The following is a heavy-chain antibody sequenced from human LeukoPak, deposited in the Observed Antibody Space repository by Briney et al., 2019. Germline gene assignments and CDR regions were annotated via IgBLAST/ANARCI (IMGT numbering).Heavy chain of an antibody. V-gene: IGHV1-69*11. J-gene: IGHJ4*02. CDR2: VIPFLGTT. Sequence: ASVKLSCKASGGTFSNDAVRWVRQAPGEGLKWMGRVIPFLGTTNYAHNFQGRVTITADQATQTAYMELRSLRSEDTAVYFCARGPSSDLRTGFFFGYFDDWGQGTLITVSS. CDR3: ARGPSSDLRTGFFFGYFDD. D-gene: IGHD3/OR15-3a*01. CDR1: GGTFSNDA.